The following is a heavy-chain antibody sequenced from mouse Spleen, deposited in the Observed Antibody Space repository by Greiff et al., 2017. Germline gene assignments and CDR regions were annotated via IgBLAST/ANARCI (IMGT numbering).Heavy chain of an antibody. CDR3: ARSRGTTVGAPFDY. V-gene: IGHV1-12*01. Sequence: LQQSGAELVRPGASVKMSCKASGYTFTSYNMHWVKQTPRQGLEWIGAIYPGNGDTSYNQKFKGKATLTVDKSSSTAYMQLSSLTSEDSAVYFCARSRGTTVGAPFDYWGQGTTLTVSS. CDR2: IYPGNGDT. CDR1: GYTFTSYN. D-gene: IGHD1-1*01. J-gene: IGHJ2*01.